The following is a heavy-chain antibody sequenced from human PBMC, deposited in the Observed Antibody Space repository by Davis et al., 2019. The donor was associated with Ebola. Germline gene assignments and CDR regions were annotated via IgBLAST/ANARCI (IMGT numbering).Heavy chain of an antibody. J-gene: IGHJ3*01. CDR2: IHSDGSRT. Sequence: GESLKISCASPGFTFSSYPMHWVRQAAGKGLVWVTSIHSDGSRTHYADSVKGRFTIFRDNARNTLYLQMNSLRVEDTAIYYCAKDTPNIWFDVWGQGTMVAVSS. CDR3: AKDTPNIWFDV. D-gene: IGHD2-15*01. CDR1: GFTFSSYP. V-gene: IGHV3-74*01.